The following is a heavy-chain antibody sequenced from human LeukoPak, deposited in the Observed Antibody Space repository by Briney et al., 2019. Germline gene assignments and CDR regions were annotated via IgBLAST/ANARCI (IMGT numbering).Heavy chain of an antibody. CDR3: ARARNSGWSAGDY. D-gene: IGHD6-19*01. V-gene: IGHV1-2*02. J-gene: IGHJ4*02. Sequence: ASVKVSCKASGYTFTGYYMYWVRQAPGQGLEWMGWINPDSGDTNYARKFQGRVTVTSDTSISTAYMELTSLRSDDTAVYYCARARNSGWSAGDYWGQGTLVTVSS. CDR2: INPDSGDT. CDR1: GYTFTGYY.